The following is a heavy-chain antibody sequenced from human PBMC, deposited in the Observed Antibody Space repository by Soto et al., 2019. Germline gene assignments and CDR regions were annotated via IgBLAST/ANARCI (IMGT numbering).Heavy chain of an antibody. D-gene: IGHD6-13*01. V-gene: IGHV3-9*01. CDR2: ISWNSGSI. CDR1: GFTFDDYA. CDR3: AKVTSWSREHPLDY. Sequence: PGGSLRLSCAASGFTFDDYAMPWVRQAPGKGLEWVSGISWNSGSIGYADSVKGRFTISRDNAKNSLYLQMNSLRAEDTALYYYAKVTSWSREHPLDYCGQGTLVTVS. J-gene: IGHJ4*02.